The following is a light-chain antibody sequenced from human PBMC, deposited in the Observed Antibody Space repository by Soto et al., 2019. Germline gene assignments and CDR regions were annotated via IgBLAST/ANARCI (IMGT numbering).Light chain of an antibody. V-gene: IGKV3-20*01. J-gene: IGKJ3*01. CDR2: GAS. CDR3: QQFGSSPLFT. Sequence: EIVLTQSPGTLSLSPGERATLSCRASQSVSSSYLAWYQQKPGQAPRLLIYGASSRATGILDRFSGSGSGQEYTLTISRLETEDFAVNTCQQFGSSPLFTLGPGTNVDVK. CDR1: QSVSSSY.